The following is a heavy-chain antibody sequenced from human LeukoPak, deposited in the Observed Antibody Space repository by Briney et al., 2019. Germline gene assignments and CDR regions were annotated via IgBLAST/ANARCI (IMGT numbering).Heavy chain of an antibody. J-gene: IGHJ4*02. D-gene: IGHD7-27*01. CDR2: INSDGSNT. V-gene: IGHV3-74*01. Sequence: PGGSLRLSCAASGFTFSTYWMHWVRQAPGKGLVWVSRINSDGSNTIYADSVKGRFTISRDNAKKTLYLQMNSLRAADTAVYYCARVSGDLDYWGQGTLVTVSS. CDR1: GFTFSTYW. CDR3: ARVSGDLDY.